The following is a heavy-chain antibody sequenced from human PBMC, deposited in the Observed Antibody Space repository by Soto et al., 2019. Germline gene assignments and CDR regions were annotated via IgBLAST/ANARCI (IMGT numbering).Heavy chain of an antibody. CDR3: ASVSGMGYSYGTNWFDP. CDR1: GYTFTSYS. Sequence: GASVKVSCKASGYTFTSYSMHWVRQAPGQGLEWMGGIIPSFGTANYAQKFQGRVTITADESTSTAYMELSSLRSEDTAVYYCASVSGMGYSYGTNWFDPWGQGTLVTVS. J-gene: IGHJ5*02. CDR2: IIPSFGTA. D-gene: IGHD5-18*01. V-gene: IGHV1-69*13.